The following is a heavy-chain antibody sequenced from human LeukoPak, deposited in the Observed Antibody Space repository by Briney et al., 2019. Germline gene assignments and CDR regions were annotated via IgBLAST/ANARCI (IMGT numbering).Heavy chain of an antibody. V-gene: IGHV4-61*02. CDR1: GGSISSGSYY. CDR2: IYSSGST. D-gene: IGHD6-13*01. Sequence: SETLSLTCTVSGGSISSGSYYWSWIRQSAGKGLEWIGRIYSSGSTNYNPSLKSRVTVSIDTSKNQFSLKLTSVTAADTAVYYCARHSGHSSTNDAFDIWGQGTMVIVSS. J-gene: IGHJ3*02. CDR3: ARHSGHSSTNDAFDI.